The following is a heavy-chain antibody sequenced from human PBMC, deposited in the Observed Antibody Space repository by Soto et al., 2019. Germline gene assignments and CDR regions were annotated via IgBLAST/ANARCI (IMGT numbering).Heavy chain of an antibody. CDR2: INAGNGNT. Sequence: ASVKVSCKASGYTFTSYAMHWVRQAPGQRLEWMGWINAGNGNTKYSQKFQGRVTITRDTSASTAYMELSSLRSEDTAVYYCARERDSSSWFPAWFDPWGQGTLVTVSS. V-gene: IGHV1-3*01. CDR3: ARERDSSSWFPAWFDP. D-gene: IGHD6-13*01. CDR1: GYTFTSYA. J-gene: IGHJ5*02.